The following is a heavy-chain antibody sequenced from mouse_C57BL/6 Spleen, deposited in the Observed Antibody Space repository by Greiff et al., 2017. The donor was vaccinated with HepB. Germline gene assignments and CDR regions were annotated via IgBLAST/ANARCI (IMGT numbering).Heavy chain of an antibody. J-gene: IGHJ2*01. CDR2: INPGSGGT. V-gene: IGHV1-54*01. CDR3: ARENGHYFDY. CDR1: GYAFTNYL. Sequence: VQLQESGAELVRPGTSVKVSCKASGYAFTNYLIEWVKQRPGQGLEWIGVINPGSGGTNYNEKFKGKATLTADKSSSTAYMQLSSLTSEDSAVYFCARENGHYFDYWGQGTTLTVSS.